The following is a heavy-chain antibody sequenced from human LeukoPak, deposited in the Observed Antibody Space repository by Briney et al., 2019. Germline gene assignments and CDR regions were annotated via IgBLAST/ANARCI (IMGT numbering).Heavy chain of an antibody. J-gene: IGHJ4*02. CDR1: GGSFSGYY. Sequence: SETLSLTCAVYGGSFSGYYWSWIRQPPGKGLEWIGEINHSGSTNYNPSLKSRVTISVDTSKNQFSLKLSSVTAADTAVYYCARVVQRFLEWLSHFDYWGQGTLVTVSS. D-gene: IGHD3-3*01. V-gene: IGHV4-34*01. CDR2: INHSGST. CDR3: ARVVQRFLEWLSHFDY.